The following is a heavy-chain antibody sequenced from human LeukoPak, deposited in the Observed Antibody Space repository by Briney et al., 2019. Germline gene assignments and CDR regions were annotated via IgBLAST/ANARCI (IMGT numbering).Heavy chain of an antibody. V-gene: IGHV4-59*01. CDR2: IYYSGST. Sequence: SETLSLTCTVSGGSISSYYWSWIRQPPGKGLEWIGYIYYSGSTNYNPSLKSRFTISVDTSKNQFSLKLSSVTAADTAVYYCARDPTDYYYGMDVWGQGTTVTVSS. J-gene: IGHJ6*02. CDR3: ARDPTDYYYGMDV. D-gene: IGHD2-21*02. CDR1: GGSISSYY.